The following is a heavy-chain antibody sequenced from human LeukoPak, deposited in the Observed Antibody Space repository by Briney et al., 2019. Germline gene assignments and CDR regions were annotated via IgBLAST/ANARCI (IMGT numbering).Heavy chain of an antibody. Sequence: SETLSLTCTVYGESFSGYYWSWVRQPPGKGLEWIGEINQSGTTNYNPSLKSRVTISVDTSQNQFSLNLSSVTAADTAVYYRARRPRNSGSDDGPPGLDYWGQGTLVTVSS. CDR2: INQSGTT. J-gene: IGHJ4*02. CDR3: ARRPRNSGSDDGPPGLDY. D-gene: IGHD1-26*01. V-gene: IGHV4-34*01. CDR1: GESFSGYY.